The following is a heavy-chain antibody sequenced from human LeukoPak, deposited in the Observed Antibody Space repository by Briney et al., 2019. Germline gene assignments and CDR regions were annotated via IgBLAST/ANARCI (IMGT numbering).Heavy chain of an antibody. D-gene: IGHD2-2*01. CDR1: WFTFSGSA. Sequence: GGSLKLSCAASWFTFSGSAMHWVRQASGKGLEWVGRIRSKANSYATAYAASVKGRFTISRDDSKNTAYLQMNSLKTEDTAVYYCTSPNCSSTSCYSIAFDIWGQGTMVTVSP. J-gene: IGHJ3*02. CDR3: TSPNCSSTSCYSIAFDI. V-gene: IGHV3-73*01. CDR2: IRSKANSYAT.